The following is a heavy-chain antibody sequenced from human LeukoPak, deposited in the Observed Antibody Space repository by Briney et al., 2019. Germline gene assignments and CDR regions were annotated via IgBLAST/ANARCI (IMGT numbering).Heavy chain of an antibody. CDR1: GFSLPTRGLG. J-gene: IGHJ5*02. CDR3: ALRPKAGLNWFDP. CDR2: IDWDDDK. V-gene: IGHV2-5*02. Sequence: SGPTLLKPTQTLTLTFTFSGFSLPTRGLGVGWIRQPPGEALEWLSLIDWDDDKRYSPSLKTRLTITKDTSKNQVVLTMTNMDPVDTATYYCALRPKAGLNWFDPWGQGTLVTVSS.